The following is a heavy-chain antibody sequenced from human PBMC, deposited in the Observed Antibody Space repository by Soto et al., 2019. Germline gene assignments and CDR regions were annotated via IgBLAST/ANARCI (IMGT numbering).Heavy chain of an antibody. D-gene: IGHD3-22*01. V-gene: IGHV4-4*02. CDR2: IYHSGGT. J-gene: IGHJ3*02. Sequence: SDTLSLICGVSGDSITSTSYWIWVRQPPGKGLEWIGEIYHSGGTNSNPSLKSRVTMSVDKSKNQFSLRLSSVTAADTALYYCARVCKHASCYYYGAFDIWGQGTMVTVSS. CDR3: ARVCKHASCYYYGAFDI. CDR1: GDSITSTSY.